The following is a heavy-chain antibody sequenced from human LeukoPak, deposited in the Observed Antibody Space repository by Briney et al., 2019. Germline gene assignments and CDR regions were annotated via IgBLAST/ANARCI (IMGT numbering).Heavy chain of an antibody. CDR1: GFTFSKYA. CDR3: ARGGTDILLEPPAIPFDY. Sequence: GGSLRLSCAASGFTFSKYAMSWVRQVPGKGLEWVSSIGDSGSSTYYADSVKGRFTVSRDNSKDTLYLQMNSLRADDTAVYYCARGGTDILLEPPAIPFDYWGQGALVTVSS. J-gene: IGHJ4*02. V-gene: IGHV3-23*01. CDR2: IGDSGSST. D-gene: IGHD2-8*01.